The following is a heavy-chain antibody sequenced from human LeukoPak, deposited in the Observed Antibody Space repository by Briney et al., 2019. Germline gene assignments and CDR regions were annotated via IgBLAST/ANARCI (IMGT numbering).Heavy chain of an antibody. CDR1: GFTFSAFS. V-gene: IGHV3-64*01. CDR3: ATRALHAGGYRGYHFDY. J-gene: IGHJ4*02. D-gene: IGHD5-12*01. Sequence: GGSLRLSCATAGFTFSAFSMYWVRQAPGKGLEYVAGISYNGGSIEYSNSVKGRFTISRDESKNTLSLQMGSLRADDMAVYYCATRALHAGGYRGYHFDYWGQGTLVTVSS. CDR2: ISYNGGSI.